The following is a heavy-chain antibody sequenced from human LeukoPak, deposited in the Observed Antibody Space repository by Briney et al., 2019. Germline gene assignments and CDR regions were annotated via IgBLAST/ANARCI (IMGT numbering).Heavy chain of an antibody. V-gene: IGHV1-46*01. CDR3: ARIRDGYNDAYDI. Sequence: ASVTVSCTASGYTFTNSYIHWVRQAPGQVLEWMGLINPDGGNTNYAQNFQGRVTLTGDTSTSTVYMELSSLRSEDTAIYYCARIRDGYNDAYDIWGQGTVVTV. CDR2: INPDGGNT. CDR1: GYTFTNSY. J-gene: IGHJ3*02. D-gene: IGHD5-24*01.